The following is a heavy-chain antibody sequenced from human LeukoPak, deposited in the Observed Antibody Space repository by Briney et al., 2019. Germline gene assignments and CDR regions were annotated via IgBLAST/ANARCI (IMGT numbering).Heavy chain of an antibody. D-gene: IGHD2-2*01. J-gene: IGHJ6*02. Sequence: NPSETLSLTCTVSGGSISSYYWSWIRQPPGKGLEWIGYIFYTGSTNYNPSLKSRVTISVDTSKNQFSLRLSSVTAADTAVYYCARGFYCSSTSCPYGMDVWGQGTTVTVSS. CDR3: ARGFYCSSTSCPYGMDV. CDR2: IFYTGST. CDR1: GGSISSYY. V-gene: IGHV4-59*01.